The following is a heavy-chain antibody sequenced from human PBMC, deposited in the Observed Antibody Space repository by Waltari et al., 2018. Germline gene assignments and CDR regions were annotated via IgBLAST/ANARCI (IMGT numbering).Heavy chain of an antibody. CDR3: ARDDGIRTVDY. V-gene: IGHV3-7*01. Sequence: QLVESGGGLVQPGGSLRLSCFVSGFTFRSYWMSWVRQTPGKGLEWVANIKPDGTEEYYVDYVKGRFTISRDNAKNSLYLQMNSLRAEDTAVYYCARDDGIRTVDYWGQGTLVTVSS. D-gene: IGHD1-20*01. J-gene: IGHJ4*02. CDR1: GFTFRSYW. CDR2: IKPDGTEE.